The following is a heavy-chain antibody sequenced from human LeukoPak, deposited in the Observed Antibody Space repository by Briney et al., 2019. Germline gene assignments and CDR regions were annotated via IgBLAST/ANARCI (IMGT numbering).Heavy chain of an antibody. D-gene: IGHD2-2*01. Sequence: GGSLRLSCEASGFTFTTYSMTWVRQAPGKGLEWVAFIRYDGSNKYYADSVKGRFTISRDNSKNTLYLQMNSLRAEDTAVYYCAKDGRYLGYCSSTSCLTMIDYWGQGTLVTVSS. CDR2: IRYDGSNK. V-gene: IGHV3-30*02. CDR1: GFTFTTYS. J-gene: IGHJ4*02. CDR3: AKDGRYLGYCSSTSCLTMIDY.